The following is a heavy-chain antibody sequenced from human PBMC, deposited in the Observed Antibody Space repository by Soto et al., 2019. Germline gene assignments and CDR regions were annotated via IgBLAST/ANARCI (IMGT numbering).Heavy chain of an antibody. CDR3: AKVSRKGSAIDFDY. Sequence: QVQLVQSGAALKKPGASVKVSCKASGYTFSNYDMNWVRQATGQGPEWIGWVNPNNGDTGYAQKFQGRVTLTTDISTTTADMELTSLRSEDTAIYSCAKVSRKGSAIDFDYWGQGTLITVSS. V-gene: IGHV1-8*01. J-gene: IGHJ4*02. D-gene: IGHD3-10*01. CDR1: GYTFSNYD. CDR2: VNPNNGDT.